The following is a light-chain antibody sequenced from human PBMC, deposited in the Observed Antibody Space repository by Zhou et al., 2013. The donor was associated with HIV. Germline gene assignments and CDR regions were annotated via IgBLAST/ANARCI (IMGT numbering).Light chain of an antibody. CDR1: QSINSW. CDR2: KAS. CDR3: QQYYSYPRT. Sequence: DIQITQSPSTLSASVGDRVTITCRASQSINSWLAWYQHKPGKAPKLLIYKASTLESGVPSRFSGGGSGTDFTLNITCLQSEDFATYYCQQYYSYPRTFGQGVRVEVK. V-gene: IGKV1-5*03. J-gene: IGKJ1*01.